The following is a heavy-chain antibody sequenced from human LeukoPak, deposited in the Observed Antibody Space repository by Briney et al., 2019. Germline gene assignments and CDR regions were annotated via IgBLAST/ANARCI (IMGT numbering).Heavy chain of an antibody. CDR3: ARRGYCSSTSCLYPNWFDP. CDR1: GGSFSGYY. V-gene: IGHV4-34*01. D-gene: IGHD2-2*01. CDR2: INHSGST. J-gene: IGHJ5*02. Sequence: PSETLSLTCAVYGGSFSGYYWSWIRQPPGKGLEWIGEINHSGSTNYNPSLKSRVTISVDTSKNQFSLKLSSVTAADTAVYYCARRGYCSSTSCLYPNWFDPWGQGTLVTVSS.